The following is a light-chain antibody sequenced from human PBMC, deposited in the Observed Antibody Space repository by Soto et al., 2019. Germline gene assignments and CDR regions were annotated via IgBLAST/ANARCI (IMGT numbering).Light chain of an antibody. Sequence: EIVLTQSPGTLSLSPGERATLSCRASQSVTNNYLAWYQQKPGQAPRLLIYVASTRATGIPERFSGSGSGTDFALTICRVDPEDFAVYHGHQYGSAPRTFGQGTKVDIK. CDR3: HQYGSAPRT. J-gene: IGKJ1*01. V-gene: IGKV3-20*01. CDR2: VAS. CDR1: QSVTNNY.